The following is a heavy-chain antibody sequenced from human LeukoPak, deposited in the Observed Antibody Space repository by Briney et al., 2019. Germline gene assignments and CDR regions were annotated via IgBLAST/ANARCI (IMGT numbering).Heavy chain of an antibody. CDR2: ISSSSLYI. V-gene: IGHV3-21*01. CDR3: AELGITMIGGV. Sequence: GGSLRLSCEASGFTFSSFSMNWVGQAPGKGLEWVSCISSSSLYIYYADSVKGRFTISRDNAKNSLYLQMNSLRAEDTAVYYCAELGITMIGGVWGKGTTVTISS. J-gene: IGHJ6*04. D-gene: IGHD3-10*02. CDR1: GFTFSSFS.